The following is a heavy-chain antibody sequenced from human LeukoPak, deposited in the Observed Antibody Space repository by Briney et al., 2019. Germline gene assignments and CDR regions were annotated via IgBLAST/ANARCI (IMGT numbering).Heavy chain of an antibody. Sequence: GASVKVSCKASGYTFTGYYVHWVRQAPGQGLEWMGWINPNSGGTNYAQKFQGRVTMTRDTSFSTAYMELSRLRSDDTAVYYCARSSLAVAGSVFDYWGQGTLVTVSS. CDR3: ARSSLAVAGSVFDY. CDR2: INPNSGGT. J-gene: IGHJ4*02. CDR1: GYTFTGYY. D-gene: IGHD6-19*01. V-gene: IGHV1-2*02.